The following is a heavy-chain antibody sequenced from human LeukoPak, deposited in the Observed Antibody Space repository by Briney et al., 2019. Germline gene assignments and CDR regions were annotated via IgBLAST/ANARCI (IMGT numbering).Heavy chain of an antibody. V-gene: IGHV1-69*13. D-gene: IGHD3-9*01. CDR3: ARAKPPLLTGFLYYYYYGMDV. J-gene: IGHJ6*02. CDR2: IIPIFGTA. Sequence: SVKVSCKASGGTFSSYAISWVRQAPGQGLEWMGGIIPIFGTANYAQKFQGRVTITADESTSTAYMELSSLRSDDTAVYYCARAKPPLLTGFLYYYYYGMDVWGQGTTVTVSS. CDR1: GGTFSSYA.